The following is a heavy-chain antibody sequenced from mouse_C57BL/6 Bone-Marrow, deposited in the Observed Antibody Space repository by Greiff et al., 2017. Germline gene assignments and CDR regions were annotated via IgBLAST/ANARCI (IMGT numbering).Heavy chain of an antibody. J-gene: IGHJ2*01. V-gene: IGHV5-4*03. Sequence: EVKLVESGGGLVKPGGSLKLSCAASGFTFSSYAMSWVRQTPEKRLEWVATISDGGSYTHYPDNVKGRYTISRDKTKNNLYLQMSHLKSEDTAMYYYARKIYYSNSSFDYWGQGTTLTVSS. CDR1: GFTFSSYA. D-gene: IGHD2-5*01. CDR3: ARKIYYSNSSFDY. CDR2: ISDGGSYT.